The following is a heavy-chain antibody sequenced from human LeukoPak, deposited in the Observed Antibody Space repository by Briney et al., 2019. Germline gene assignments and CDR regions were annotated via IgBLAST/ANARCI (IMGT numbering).Heavy chain of an antibody. CDR2: IFYSGSA. D-gene: IGHD5-18*01. J-gene: IGHJ4*02. V-gene: IGHV4-28*01. CDR1: GYSISSSNW. Sequence: SETLSLTCAVSGYSISSSNWWGWIRQPLGKGLEWIGYIFYSGSAYYNPSLKSRVTMSIDTSKNQFSLKLNSVTAVDTAVYYCARTALDTTTYFHYWGQGTLVTVSS. CDR3: ARTALDTTTYFHY.